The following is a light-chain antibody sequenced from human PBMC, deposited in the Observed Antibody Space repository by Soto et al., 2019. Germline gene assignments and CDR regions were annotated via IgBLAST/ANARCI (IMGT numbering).Light chain of an antibody. V-gene: IGKV1-39*01. CDR2: AAP. CDR1: QSISSY. CDR3: QQNYSTPYT. Sequence: DIQMTQSPSSLSASVGDRVTITCRASQSISSYLNWYQQKPGKAPKLLIYAAPSLQSGVPSRFSGSGSGTDFTLTISSLQPEDFATYYCQQNYSTPYTFGQGTKLEIK. J-gene: IGKJ2*01.